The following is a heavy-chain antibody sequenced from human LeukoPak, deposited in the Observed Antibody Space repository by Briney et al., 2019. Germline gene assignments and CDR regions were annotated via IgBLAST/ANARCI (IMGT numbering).Heavy chain of an antibody. Sequence: GGSLRLSCAVSGFTFSSHWMHWVRQAPGKGLVWVSRINSDGSDTKYADSVMGRFTISRDNAKNTLYLQMNSLRAEDTAVYYCARVGGITAASDIDYWGQGILVTVSS. CDR2: INSDGSDT. CDR3: ARVGGITAASDIDY. V-gene: IGHV3-74*03. CDR1: GFTFSSHW. J-gene: IGHJ4*02. D-gene: IGHD6-13*01.